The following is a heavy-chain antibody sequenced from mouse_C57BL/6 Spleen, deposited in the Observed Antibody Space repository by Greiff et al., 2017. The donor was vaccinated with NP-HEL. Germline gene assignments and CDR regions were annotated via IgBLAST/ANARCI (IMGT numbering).Heavy chain of an antibody. CDR1: GFTFSSYG. CDR2: ISSGGSYT. V-gene: IGHV5-6*01. Sequence: EVKLVESGGDLVKPGGSLKLSCAASGFTFSSYGMSWVRQTPDKRLEWVATISSGGSYTYYPDSVKGRFTISRDNAKNTLYLQMSSRKSEDTAMYYCARQGGITTGDYFDYWGQGTTLTVSS. J-gene: IGHJ2*01. CDR3: ARQGGITTGDYFDY. D-gene: IGHD2-4*01.